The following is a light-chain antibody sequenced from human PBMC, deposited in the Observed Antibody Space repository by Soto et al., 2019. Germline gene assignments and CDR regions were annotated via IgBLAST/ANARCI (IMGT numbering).Light chain of an antibody. Sequence: QSALTQPASVSGSPGQSITISCTGTSSDVGDYNYVSWYQQHPGKAPKLMIYDVSNRPSGVSNRFSGSKSGNTASLTVSGLQAEDEADYYCSSYTSSCTLVFGGGTKLTVL. V-gene: IGLV2-14*01. J-gene: IGLJ2*01. CDR1: SSDVGDYNY. CDR3: SSYTSSCTLV. CDR2: DVS.